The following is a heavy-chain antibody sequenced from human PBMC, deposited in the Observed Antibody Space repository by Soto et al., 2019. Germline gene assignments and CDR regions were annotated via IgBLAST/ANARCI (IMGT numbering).Heavy chain of an antibody. J-gene: IGHJ4*02. CDR3: TSTITADNY. V-gene: IGHV3-73*01. CDR2: IRNKANSYAT. Sequence: SLRLSCAASGFSFTDSTIHWVRQASGKGLEWIGRIRNKANSYATEYAVSVKGRFTVSRDDSKNTAYLQMNSLKTEDTAVYYCTSTITADNYWGQGTLVTVSS. D-gene: IGHD7-27*01. CDR1: GFSFTDST.